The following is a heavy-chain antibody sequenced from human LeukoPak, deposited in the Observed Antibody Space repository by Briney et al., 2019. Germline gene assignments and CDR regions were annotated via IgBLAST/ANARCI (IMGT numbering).Heavy chain of an antibody. J-gene: IGHJ6*02. D-gene: IGHD6-13*01. V-gene: IGHV3-23*01. CDR3: AKGYSTIREYGMDV. CDR2: ISGSGDST. CDR1: GFTFSSYA. Sequence: PGGSLRLSCAASGFTFSSYAMSWVRQAPGKGLEWVSAISGSGDSTYYADSVKGRFTISRDNSKNTLYLQMNSLRAEDTAVYYCAKGYSTIREYGMDVWGQGTTVTVSS.